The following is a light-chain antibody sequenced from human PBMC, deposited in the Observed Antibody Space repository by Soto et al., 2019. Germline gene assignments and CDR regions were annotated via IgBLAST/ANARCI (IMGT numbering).Light chain of an antibody. V-gene: IGKV3-11*01. CDR2: DAS. J-gene: IGKJ1*01. CDR3: QQYDTSPRT. Sequence: EIVLTHSPATLSLSPWERATLSCRASQSVSSYLAWYQQKPGQAPRLLIYDASNRATGIPARFSGSGSGTDFTLTISRLEPEDFAVYYCQQYDTSPRTFGQGTKVDIK. CDR1: QSVSSY.